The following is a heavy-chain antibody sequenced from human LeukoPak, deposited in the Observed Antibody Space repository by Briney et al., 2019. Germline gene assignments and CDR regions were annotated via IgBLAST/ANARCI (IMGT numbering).Heavy chain of an antibody. J-gene: IGHJ4*02. Sequence: GGSLRLSCAASRFTFSSYGMHWVRQAPGKGLEWVAVIWYDGSNKYYADSVKGRFTISRDNSKNTLYLQMNSLRAEDTAVYYCARDWSIAVAGTIDYWGQGTLVTVSS. CDR2: IWYDGSNK. D-gene: IGHD6-19*01. CDR3: ARDWSIAVAGTIDY. V-gene: IGHV3-33*08. CDR1: RFTFSSYG.